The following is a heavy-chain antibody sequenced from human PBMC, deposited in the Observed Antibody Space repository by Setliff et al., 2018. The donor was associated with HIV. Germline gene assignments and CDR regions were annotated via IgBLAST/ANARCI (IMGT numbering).Heavy chain of an antibody. CDR2: IYYSGST. CDR3: ARHYELETYMDV. D-gene: IGHD3-3*01. J-gene: IGHJ6*03. V-gene: IGHV4-39*01. CDR1: GGSISSGSYY. Sequence: SETLSLTCTVSGGSISSGSYYWGWIRQPPGKGLEWIGSIYYSGSTYYNPSLKSRVTISVDTSKNQFSLKLRSVTAADTAVYYCARHYELETYMDVWGKGTTVTVSS.